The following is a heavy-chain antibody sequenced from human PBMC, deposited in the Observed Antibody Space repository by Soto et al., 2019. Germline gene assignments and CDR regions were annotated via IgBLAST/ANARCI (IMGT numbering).Heavy chain of an antibody. D-gene: IGHD2-2*01. CDR1: GYIFTSYY. CDR2: INPSGGTT. Sequence: QVQLAQSGTEVKKPGASVKVSCKTSGYIFTSYYIHWVRQAPGHGLEWMGIINPSGGTTTYAQKFQGRVTMTRDTSTSTVHMELSSLRSEDTAVYYCARGPATAPDAYWGLGTLVTVSS. J-gene: IGHJ4*02. CDR3: ARGPATAPDAY. V-gene: IGHV1-46*01.